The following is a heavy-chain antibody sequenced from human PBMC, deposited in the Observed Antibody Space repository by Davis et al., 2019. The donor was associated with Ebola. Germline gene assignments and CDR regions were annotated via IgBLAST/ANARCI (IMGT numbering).Heavy chain of an antibody. D-gene: IGHD2-2*01. V-gene: IGHV4-59*12. CDR1: GGSISSYY. J-gene: IGHJ5*02. CDR2: IYYSGST. CDR3: AGSTHTGYQLPP. Sequence: PSETLSLTCTVSGGSISSYYWSWIRQPPGKGLEWIGYIYYSGSTNYNPSLKSRVTISVDTSKNQFSLKLSSVTAADTAVYYCAGSTHTGYQLPPWGQGTLVTVSS.